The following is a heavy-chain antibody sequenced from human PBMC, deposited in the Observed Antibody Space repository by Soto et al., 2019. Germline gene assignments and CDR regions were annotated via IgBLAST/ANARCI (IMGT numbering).Heavy chain of an antibody. CDR2: ISGTAGSI. V-gene: IGHV3-23*01. Sequence: SGGSLRLSCAASGFTFINYAIILVGHSPFKGLEWVSSISGTAGSIYYTESVKGRFTISRDNSKTTLFLQMNSLRVEDTALYYCARVWSGIPPPYYFDFWGRGTLVTVSS. CDR3: ARVWSGIPPPYYFDF. D-gene: IGHD3-10*01. CDR1: GFTFINYA. J-gene: IGHJ4*02.